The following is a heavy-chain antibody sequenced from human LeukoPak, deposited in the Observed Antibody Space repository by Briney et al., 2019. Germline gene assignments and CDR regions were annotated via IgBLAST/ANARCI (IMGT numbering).Heavy chain of an antibody. CDR1: GYIVSNYG. V-gene: IGHV1-18*01. D-gene: IGHD7-27*01. Sequence: GASVKVSCKASGYIVSNYGITWVRQAPGHGLEWMGWISGHSGNTNYAQKFQDRATMTTDTSTSTAYMELRSLRFDDTAVYYCARDFAWGSGGAPIDDNWLDPWGQGILVTVSS. CDR3: ARDFAWGSGGAPIDDNWLDP. J-gene: IGHJ5*02. CDR2: ISGHSGNT.